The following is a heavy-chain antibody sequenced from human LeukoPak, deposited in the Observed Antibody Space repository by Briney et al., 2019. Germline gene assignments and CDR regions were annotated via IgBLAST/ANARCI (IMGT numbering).Heavy chain of an antibody. CDR2: ISSSSSYI. CDR3: ALTPDYYGSGSFDY. CDR1: GFTFSSYW. V-gene: IGHV3-21*01. J-gene: IGHJ4*02. Sequence: GGSLRLSCTASGFTFSSYWMSWVRQAPGKGLEWVSSISSSSSYIYYADSVKGRFTISRDNAKNSLYLQMNSLRAEDTAVYYCALTPDYYGSGSFDYWGQGTLVTVSS. D-gene: IGHD3-10*01.